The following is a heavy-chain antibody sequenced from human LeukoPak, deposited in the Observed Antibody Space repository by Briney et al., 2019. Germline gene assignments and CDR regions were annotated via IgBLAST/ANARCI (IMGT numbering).Heavy chain of an antibody. CDR3: ARGPLGWSDY. V-gene: IGHV3-48*02. D-gene: IGHD1-26*01. J-gene: IGHJ4*02. CDR2: ISESGTAI. CDR1: GFTVSNYN. Sequence: PGGSLRLSCAASGFTVSNYNMNWVRXARGKXLEWVSFISESGTAIYYAESVKGRFTISRDIARNSVYLQMNSLRDEDTAVYYCARGPLGWSDYWGQGLLVTVSS.